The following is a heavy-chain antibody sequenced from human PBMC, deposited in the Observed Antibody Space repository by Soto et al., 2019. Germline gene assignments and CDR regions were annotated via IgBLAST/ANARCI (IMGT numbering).Heavy chain of an antibody. CDR1: VGSINGYW. V-gene: IGHV4-4*07. Sequence: SGGLSVTCIVSVGSINGYWWSWMRQPAGKGLEWIGRVYSSGTTDYNPSLNSRATLSVETSKNQFSLKLSSVTAADTAVYYCARDIGSYAYGEGYWGQGIQVTVSS. J-gene: IGHJ4*02. CDR3: ARDIGSYAYGEGY. D-gene: IGHD3-10*01. CDR2: VYSSGTT.